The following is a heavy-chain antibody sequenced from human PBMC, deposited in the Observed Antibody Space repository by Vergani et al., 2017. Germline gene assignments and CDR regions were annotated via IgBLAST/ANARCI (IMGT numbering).Heavy chain of an antibody. CDR1: GFTFSNAW. CDR3: TTAVVVPAAYYYYGMDV. Sequence: EVQLVESGGGLVKPGGSLRLSCAASGFTFSNAWMSWVGQDTGKGLEWVGRIKSKTDGGTTDYAAPVKGRFTISRDDSKTTLYLQRNSLNTDDTAEYYCTTAVVVPAAYYYYGMDVWGQGTTVTVSS. J-gene: IGHJ6*02. CDR2: IKSKTDGGTT. D-gene: IGHD2-2*01. V-gene: IGHV3-15*01.